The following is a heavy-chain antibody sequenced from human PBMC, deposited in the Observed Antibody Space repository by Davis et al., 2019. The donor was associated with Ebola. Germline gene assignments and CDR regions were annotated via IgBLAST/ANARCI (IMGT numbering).Heavy chain of an antibody. CDR1: GFTFSSYW. Sequence: GGSLRLSCVASGFTFSSYWMHWVRQAPGKGLEWVSVIYIDGTTYYADSVRGRFTISRDNSKNTLFLQMNSLRAEDTAVYYCARGDGYNYFDYWGQGTLVTVSS. CDR2: IYIDGTT. D-gene: IGHD5-24*01. V-gene: IGHV3-53*01. J-gene: IGHJ4*02. CDR3: ARGDGYNYFDY.